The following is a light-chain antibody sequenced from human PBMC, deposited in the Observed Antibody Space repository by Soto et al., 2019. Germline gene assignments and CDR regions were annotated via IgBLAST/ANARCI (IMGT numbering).Light chain of an antibody. Sequence: EIALTQSPGTLSLSPGERATLSCRASQNLKFNSLAWYQQKPGQAPRLLIHGASNRATDIPDRFSGSGSGTDFTLTISRLEPEDYAVYFCQQYTSSPLTFGGGTKVDIK. CDR1: QNLKFNS. V-gene: IGKV3-20*01. CDR2: GAS. J-gene: IGKJ4*01. CDR3: QQYTSSPLT.